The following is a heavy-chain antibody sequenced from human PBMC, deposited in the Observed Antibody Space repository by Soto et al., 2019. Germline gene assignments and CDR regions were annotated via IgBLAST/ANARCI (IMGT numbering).Heavy chain of an antibody. CDR1: GYTFTGYY. CDR3: ARDARLYYVFWSGYHDY. J-gene: IGHJ4*02. D-gene: IGHD3-3*01. Sequence: QVQLVQSGAEVKKPGASVKVSCKASGYTFTGYYMHWVRQAPGQGLEWMGWINPNSGGTNYAQKFQGRVTMTRDTSISTAYMELSRLRSDDTAVYYCARDARLYYVFWSGYHDYWGQGTLVSVSS. V-gene: IGHV1-2*02. CDR2: INPNSGGT.